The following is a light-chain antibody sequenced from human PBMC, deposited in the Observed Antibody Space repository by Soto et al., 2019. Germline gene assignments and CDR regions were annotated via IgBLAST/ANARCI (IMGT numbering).Light chain of an antibody. Sequence: EIVFTQSPCTLSLSPGERASLSCRASHSVRSTHLAWYQLKPGQAPRLFIYGASSRATGIPDRFSGSGSGTDFTLTISRLEPEDFAVYICQQYGTLPRTFGQGTRLEIK. J-gene: IGKJ5*01. CDR2: GAS. CDR1: HSVRSTH. CDR3: QQYGTLPRT. V-gene: IGKV3-20*01.